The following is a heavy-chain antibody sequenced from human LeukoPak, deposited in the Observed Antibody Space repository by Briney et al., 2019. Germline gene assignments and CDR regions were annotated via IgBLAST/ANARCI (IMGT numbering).Heavy chain of an antibody. CDR2: ISGSGGST. CDR3: AKVGFTMIVVVNYFDY. Sequence: GGTLRLSCTASGFTFSSYGMSWVRQAPGKGLEWVSAISGSGGSTYYADSVKGRFTISRDNSKNTLYLQMNSLRAEDTAVYYCAKVGFTMIVVVNYFDYWGQGTLVTVSS. J-gene: IGHJ4*02. D-gene: IGHD3-22*01. V-gene: IGHV3-23*01. CDR1: GFTFSSYG.